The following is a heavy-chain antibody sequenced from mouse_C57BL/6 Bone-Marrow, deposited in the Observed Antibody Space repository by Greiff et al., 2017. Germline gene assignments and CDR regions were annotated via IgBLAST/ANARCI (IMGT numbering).Heavy chain of an antibody. CDR2: INPGSGGT. CDR1: GYAFTNYL. D-gene: IGHD2-1*01. CDR3: ARSLYGNYVVYFDY. V-gene: IGHV1-54*01. J-gene: IGHJ2*01. Sequence: VKLMESGAELVRPGTSVKVSCKASGYAFTNYLIEWVKQRPGQGLEWIGVINPGSGGTNYNEKFKGKATLTADKSSSTAYMQLSSLTSEDSAVYFCARSLYGNYVVYFDYWGQGTTLTVSS.